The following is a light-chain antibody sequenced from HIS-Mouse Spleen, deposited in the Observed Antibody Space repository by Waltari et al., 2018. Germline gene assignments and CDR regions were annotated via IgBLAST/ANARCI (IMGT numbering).Light chain of an antibody. CDR1: ALPKQY. Sequence: SYELTQPPSVSVSPGQTARITCSGDALPKQYAYWYQQKSGQAPVLAIYEDSKRPSGIPERFSGSSSGTMATLTISGAQVEDEADYYCYSTDSSGNHRVFGGGTKLTVL. J-gene: IGLJ2*01. CDR3: YSTDSSGNHRV. CDR2: EDS. V-gene: IGLV3-10*01.